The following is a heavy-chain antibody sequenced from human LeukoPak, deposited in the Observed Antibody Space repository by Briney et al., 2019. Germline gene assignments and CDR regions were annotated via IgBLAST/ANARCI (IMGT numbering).Heavy chain of an antibody. D-gene: IGHD3/OR15-3a*01. CDR1: GFTFSSYW. CDR2: ISSDGSSR. V-gene: IGHV3-74*01. J-gene: IGHJ3*02. Sequence: GGSLRFSCAASGFTFSSYWMHWVRQTPGNGLVWVSRISSDGSSRTYADSVKGRFTISRDNAKNTLYLQMNSLRAEDTAVYYCARELHGLLDVFDIWGQGRMVTVSS. CDR3: ARELHGLLDVFDI.